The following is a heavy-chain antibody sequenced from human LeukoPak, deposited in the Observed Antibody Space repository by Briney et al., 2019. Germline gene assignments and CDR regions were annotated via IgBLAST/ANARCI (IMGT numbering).Heavy chain of an antibody. Sequence: GGSLRLSCAASGFTFSSYAMSWVRQVPGKGLEWVSAISGSGGSTYYADSVKGRFTISRDNSMNTLYLQMNSLRAEDTAVYYCAKAPTYYYGSGSYYYFDYWGQGTLVTVPS. CDR3: AKAPTYYYGSGSYYYFDY. J-gene: IGHJ4*02. V-gene: IGHV3-23*01. CDR2: ISGSGGST. CDR1: GFTFSSYA. D-gene: IGHD3-10*01.